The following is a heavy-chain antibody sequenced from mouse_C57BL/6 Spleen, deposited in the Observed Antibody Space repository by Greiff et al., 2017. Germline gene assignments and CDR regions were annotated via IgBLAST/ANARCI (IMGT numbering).Heavy chain of an antibody. V-gene: IGHV1-82*01. J-gene: IGHJ2*01. CDR1: GYAFSSSW. CDR2: IYPCDGET. CDR3: ARTYYSNYYDY. Sequence: VQLKQSGPELVKPGASVKLSCKASGYAFSSSWMNWVKQRPGQGLEWIGRIYPCDGETNYNGKFKGKATMTADKSSSTAYMQLSSLTSEDSAVYYCARTYYSNYYDYWGQGTTLTVSS. D-gene: IGHD2-5*01.